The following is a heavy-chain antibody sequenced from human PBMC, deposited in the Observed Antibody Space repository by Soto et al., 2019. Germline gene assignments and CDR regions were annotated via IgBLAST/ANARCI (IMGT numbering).Heavy chain of an antibody. CDR1: GYTFTSYG. V-gene: IGHV1-18*01. J-gene: IGHJ5*02. CDR3: ARDVVVRGIFWFDP. CDR2: ISAYNGNT. Sequence: ASVKVSCKASGYTFTSYGISWVRQAPGQGLEWMGWISAYNGNTNYAQKLQGRVTITTDTSTSTAYMELRSLRSDDTAVYYCARDVVVRGIFWFDPWGQGTLVTVSS. D-gene: IGHD3-10*01.